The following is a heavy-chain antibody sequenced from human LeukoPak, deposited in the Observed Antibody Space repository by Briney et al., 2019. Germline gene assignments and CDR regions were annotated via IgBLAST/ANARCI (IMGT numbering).Heavy chain of an antibody. J-gene: IGHJ5*02. CDR3: ARTIYDFWSGYPPTNWFDP. D-gene: IGHD3-3*01. CDR1: GGSISNSSYY. CDR2: IYYSGST. Sequence: PSETLSLTCTVSGGSISNSSYYWGWIRQPPGKGLEWIGSIYYSGSTYYNPSLKSRVTISVDTSKNQFSLKLSSVTAADTAVYYCARTIYDFWSGYPPTNWFDPWGQGTLVTVSS. V-gene: IGHV4-39*01.